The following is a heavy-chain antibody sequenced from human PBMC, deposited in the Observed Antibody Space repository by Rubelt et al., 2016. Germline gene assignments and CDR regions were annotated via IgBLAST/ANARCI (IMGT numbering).Heavy chain of an antibody. J-gene: IGHJ3*02. D-gene: IGHD3-22*01. V-gene: IGHV3-30*01. CDR3: ARDVSDYDRDAFDI. Sequence: YYADSVKGRFTVSRDNSKNTLYLQMNSLRAEDTAVYYCARDVSDYDRDAFDIWGQGTMVTVSS.